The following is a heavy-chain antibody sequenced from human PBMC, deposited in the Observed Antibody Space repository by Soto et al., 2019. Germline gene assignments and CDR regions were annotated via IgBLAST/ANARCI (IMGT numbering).Heavy chain of an antibody. V-gene: IGHV3-30*18. CDR2: ISYDGSNN. J-gene: IGHJ4*02. D-gene: IGHD1-26*01. Sequence: GGSLRLSCAASGFTFSNYGMHWVRQAPGKGLEWVAVISYDGSNNNYADSAKCRFTISRDNSKNTLYLQMNSLRAEDTAVYYCAKDEKSGTYLIDYWGQGTPVTVSS. CDR3: AKDEKSGTYLIDY. CDR1: GFTFSNYG.